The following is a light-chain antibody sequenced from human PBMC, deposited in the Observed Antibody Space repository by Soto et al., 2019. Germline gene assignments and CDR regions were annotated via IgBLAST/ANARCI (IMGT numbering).Light chain of an antibody. Sequence: QSVLTQQPSVSGAPGQRVTISCTGSSSNIGAGYDVHWYQRLPGTAPKVLIYSNNNRPSGVPDRFSGSKSGTSASLAITGLQAEDEADYYCQSYDSSLSGSYVFGTGTKLTVL. J-gene: IGLJ1*01. CDR2: SNN. CDR1: SSNIGAGYD. V-gene: IGLV1-40*01. CDR3: QSYDSSLSGSYV.